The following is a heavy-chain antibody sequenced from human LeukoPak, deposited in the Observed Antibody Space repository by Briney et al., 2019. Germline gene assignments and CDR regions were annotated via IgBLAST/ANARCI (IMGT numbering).Heavy chain of an antibody. J-gene: IGHJ4*02. D-gene: IGHD6-25*01. CDR1: GGSFSGYY. CDR2: INHSGST. Sequence: SETLSLTCAVYGGSFSGYYWSWIRQPPGKGLEWVGEINHSGSTNYNPSLKSRVTISVDTSKNQFSLKLSSVTAADTAVYYCARKCYAAIDYWGQGTLVTVSS. V-gene: IGHV4-34*01. CDR3: ARKCYAAIDY.